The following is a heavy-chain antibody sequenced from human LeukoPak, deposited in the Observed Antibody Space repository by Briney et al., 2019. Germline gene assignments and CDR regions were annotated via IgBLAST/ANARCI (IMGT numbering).Heavy chain of an antibody. CDR3: ASLTGDEATDY. Sequence: GRSLRLSRAASGFTFSSYAMHWVRQAPGKGLEWVAVISYDGSNKYYADSVKGRFTISRDNSKNTLYLQMNSLRAEDTAVYYCASLTGDEATDYWGQGTLVTVSS. CDR2: ISYDGSNK. J-gene: IGHJ4*02. CDR1: GFTFSSYA. D-gene: IGHD7-27*01. V-gene: IGHV3-30*04.